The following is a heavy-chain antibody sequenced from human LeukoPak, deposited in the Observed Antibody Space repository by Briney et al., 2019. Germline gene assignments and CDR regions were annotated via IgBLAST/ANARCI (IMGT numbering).Heavy chain of an antibody. J-gene: IGHJ4*02. V-gene: IGHV4-59*12. CDR1: GGSISSYY. D-gene: IGHD6-19*01. Sequence: PSETLSLTCTVSGGSISSYYWSWIRQPPGKGLEWIGYIYYSGSTNYNPSLKSRVTISVDKSKNQFSLKLSSVTAADTAVYYCARRGASGWYYYFDYWGQGTLVTVSS. CDR3: ARRGASGWYYYFDY. CDR2: IYYSGST.